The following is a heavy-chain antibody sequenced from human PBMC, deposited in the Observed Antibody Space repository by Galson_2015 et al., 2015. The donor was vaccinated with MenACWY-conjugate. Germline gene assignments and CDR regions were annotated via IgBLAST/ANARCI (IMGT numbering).Heavy chain of an antibody. Sequence: SLRLSCAASGFIINNNYMSWVRQAPGKGLEWVSLIYANGGKYYADSVTGRFTISRDVSKNTLFLQMNSLRPEDTAVYYCARDRVTGYNGYEPACFDDWGQGTLVTVSP. V-gene: IGHV3-66*01. CDR2: IYANGGK. D-gene: IGHD5-12*01. J-gene: IGHJ4*02. CDR3: ARDRVTGYNGYEPACFDD. CDR1: GFIINNNY.